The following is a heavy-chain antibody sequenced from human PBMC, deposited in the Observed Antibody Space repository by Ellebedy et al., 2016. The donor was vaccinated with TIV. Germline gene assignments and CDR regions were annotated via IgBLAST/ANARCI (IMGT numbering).Heavy chain of an antibody. CDR3: ARQPAAGTYFWFDP. J-gene: IGHJ5*02. Sequence: SETLSLTXTVSGGSISSSSYYWGWIRQPPGKGLEWIGSIYYSGSTYYNPSLKSRVTISVDTSKNQFSLKLSSVTAADTAVYYCARQPAAGTYFWFDPWGQGTLVTVSS. CDR2: IYYSGST. V-gene: IGHV4-39*01. CDR1: GGSISSSSYY. D-gene: IGHD6-13*01.